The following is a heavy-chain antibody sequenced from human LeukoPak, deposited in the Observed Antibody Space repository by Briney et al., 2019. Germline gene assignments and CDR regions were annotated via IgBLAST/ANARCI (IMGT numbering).Heavy chain of an antibody. CDR2: ISTDGSSN. CDR3: ARASGNNYGRFDS. V-gene: IGHV3-74*01. J-gene: IGHJ4*02. D-gene: IGHD5-18*01. Sequence: PGGSLRLSCAASGFTFTDYWMHWVRQVPGKGLVWVSRISTDGSSNSYADSVKGRFTISRDNAKNTLYLQMNSLRVEDTAVYYCARASGNNYGRFDSWCQGTLVTVSS. CDR1: GFTFTDYW.